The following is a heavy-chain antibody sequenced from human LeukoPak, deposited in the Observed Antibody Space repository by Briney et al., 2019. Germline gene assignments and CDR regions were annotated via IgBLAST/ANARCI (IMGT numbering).Heavy chain of an antibody. CDR2: IGTAGDT. V-gene: IGHV3-13*04. CDR1: GFTFSSYD. D-gene: IGHD1-26*01. Sequence: QPGGSLRLSSAAAGFTFSSYDMHCGRHATGKVLECVSAIGTAGDTYYPGSVKGRFTISRENAKNSLYLQMNSLRAGDTAVYYCASGRLVGAPDYWGQGTLVTVSS. J-gene: IGHJ4*02. CDR3: ASGRLVGAPDY.